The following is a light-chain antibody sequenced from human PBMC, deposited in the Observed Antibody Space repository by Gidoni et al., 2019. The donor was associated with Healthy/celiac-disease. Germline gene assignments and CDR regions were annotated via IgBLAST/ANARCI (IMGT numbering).Light chain of an antibody. V-gene: IGLV2-11*01. J-gene: IGLJ1*01. Sequence: QSALTQPRPVSGSPGQSVTISCTGTSSDVGGYNYVSCYQQHPGKAPKLMIYDVSKRPSGVPDRFSGSKSGNTASLTISGLQAEDEADYYCCSYAGSYPYVFGTGTKVTVL. CDR1: SSDVGGYNY. CDR3: CSYAGSYPYV. CDR2: DVS.